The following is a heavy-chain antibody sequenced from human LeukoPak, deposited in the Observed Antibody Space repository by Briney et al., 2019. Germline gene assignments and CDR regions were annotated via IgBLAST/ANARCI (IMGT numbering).Heavy chain of an antibody. J-gene: IGHJ4*02. D-gene: IGHD3-9*01. Sequence: GGSLRLSCAASGFTFSSYAMHWVRQAPGKGLEWVAVISYDGSNKYYADSVKGRFTISRDNPKNTLYLQMNSLRAEDTAVYYCAKDMRFDWTPYYFDYWGQGTLVTVSS. CDR1: GFTFSSYA. CDR3: AKDMRFDWTPYYFDY. V-gene: IGHV3-30*04. CDR2: ISYDGSNK.